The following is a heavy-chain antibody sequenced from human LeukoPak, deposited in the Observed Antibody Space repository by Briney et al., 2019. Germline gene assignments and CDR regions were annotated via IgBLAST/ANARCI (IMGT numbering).Heavy chain of an antibody. CDR2: IYYSGST. J-gene: IGHJ4*02. CDR1: GGSISSYY. Sequence: PSETLSLTCTVSGGSISSYYWSWIRQPPGKGLEWIGYIYYSGSTNYNPSLKSRVTISVDTSKNQFSLKLSSVTAADTAVYYCARGSGAVEDYFDYWGQGTLVNVSS. V-gene: IGHV4-59*01. CDR3: ARGSGAVEDYFDY.